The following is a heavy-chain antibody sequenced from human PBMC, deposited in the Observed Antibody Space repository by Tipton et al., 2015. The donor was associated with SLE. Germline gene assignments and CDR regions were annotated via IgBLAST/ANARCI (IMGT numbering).Heavy chain of an antibody. CDR2: INHSGST. J-gene: IGHJ6*02. CDR3: ARGGCSGRSCYPYYYGMDV. Sequence: TLSLTCAVYGGSFSGYYWSWIRPPPGKGLEWIGEINHSGSTNYNPSLKSRVTISVDTSKNQFSLKLSSVTAADTAVYYCARGGCSGRSCYPYYYGMDVWGPGTTVTVSS. V-gene: IGHV4-34*01. CDR1: GGSFSGYY. D-gene: IGHD2-15*01.